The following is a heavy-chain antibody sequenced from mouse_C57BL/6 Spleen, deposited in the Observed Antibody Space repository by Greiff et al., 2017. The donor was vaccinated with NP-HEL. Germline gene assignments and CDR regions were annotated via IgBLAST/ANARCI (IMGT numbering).Heavy chain of an antibody. CDR2: INPNNGGT. Sequence: EVQLQQSGPELVKPGASVKISCKASGYTFTDYYMNWVKQSHGKSLEWIGDINPNNGGTSYNQKFKGKATLTVDKSSSTAYMELRSLTSEDSAVYYCASEGYGASWFAYWGQGTLVTVSA. V-gene: IGHV1-26*01. J-gene: IGHJ3*01. D-gene: IGHD2-2*01. CDR3: ASEGYGASWFAY. CDR1: GYTFTDYY.